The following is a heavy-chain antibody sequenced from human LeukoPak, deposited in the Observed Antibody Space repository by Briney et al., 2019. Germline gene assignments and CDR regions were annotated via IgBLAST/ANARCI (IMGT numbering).Heavy chain of an antibody. V-gene: IGHV3-21*01. CDR1: GFTFSSYS. Sequence: GGSLRLSCAASGFTFSSYSMNWVRQAPGKGLEWVSSISSSSSYIYYADSVKGRFTISRDNAKNSLYLQMNSLRAEDTAVDYCARVTCSSTSCYVGYFDYWGQGTLVTVSS. CDR3: ARVTCSSTSCYVGYFDY. J-gene: IGHJ4*02. CDR2: ISSSSSYI. D-gene: IGHD2-2*01.